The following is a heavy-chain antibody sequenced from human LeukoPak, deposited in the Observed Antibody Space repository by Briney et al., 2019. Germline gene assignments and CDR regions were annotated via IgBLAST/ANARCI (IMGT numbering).Heavy chain of an antibody. J-gene: IGHJ5*02. CDR1: GYTFTGYY. Sequence: ASVTVSCKASGYTFTGYYMHWVRQAPGQGLEWMGWINPNSGGTNYAQKLQGRVTMTTDTSTSTAYMELRSLRSDDTAVYYCARDPVVAATGNWFDPWGQGTLVTVSS. D-gene: IGHD2-15*01. CDR3: ARDPVVAATGNWFDP. V-gene: IGHV1-2*02. CDR2: INPNSGGT.